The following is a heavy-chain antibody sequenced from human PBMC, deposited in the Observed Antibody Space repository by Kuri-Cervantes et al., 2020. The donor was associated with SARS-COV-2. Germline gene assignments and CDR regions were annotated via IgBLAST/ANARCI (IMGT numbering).Heavy chain of an antibody. Sequence: GSLRLSCTVSGGSISSYYWSWIRQPPGKGLEWIGYIYYSGSTNYNPSLKSRVTISVDTSKNQFSLKLSSVTAADTAVYYCARDNIVVVPAAIRWFDPWGQGTLVTVSS. CDR2: IYYSGST. J-gene: IGHJ5*02. CDR3: ARDNIVVVPAAIRWFDP. V-gene: IGHV4-59*01. CDR1: GGSISSYY. D-gene: IGHD2-2*01.